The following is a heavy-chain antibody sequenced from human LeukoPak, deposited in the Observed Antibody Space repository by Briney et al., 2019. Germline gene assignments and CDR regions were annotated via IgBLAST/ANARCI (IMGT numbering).Heavy chain of an antibody. CDR3: ASGAYGSGVDY. CDR1: GGSISSYY. J-gene: IGHJ4*02. CDR2: IYYSGST. V-gene: IGHV4-59*12. D-gene: IGHD3-10*01. Sequence: SSETLSLTCTVSGGSISSYYWSWIRQPPGKGLEWIGYIYYSGSTNYNPSLKSRVTISVDTSKNRFSLRLSSVTAADTAVYYCASGAYGSGVDYWGQGTLVTVSS.